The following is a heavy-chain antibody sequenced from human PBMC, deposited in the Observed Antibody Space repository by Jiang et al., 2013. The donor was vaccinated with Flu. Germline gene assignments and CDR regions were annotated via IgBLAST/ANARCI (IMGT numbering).Heavy chain of an antibody. CDR3: AREAYCITDSCFFMWNGVNY. CDR1: GFNFESSA. CDR2: LSYDGSYE. Sequence: GGLVQPGRSLRLSCAASGFNFESSAMHWVRQAPGKGLEWVAALSYDGSYEYYADSVKGRVTISRDNSKNTVYLHMNSLRAGDTAVYYCAREAYCITDSCFFMWNGVNYWGQGTLVTVSS. V-gene: IGHV3-30*03. D-gene: IGHD2-21*01. J-gene: IGHJ4*02.